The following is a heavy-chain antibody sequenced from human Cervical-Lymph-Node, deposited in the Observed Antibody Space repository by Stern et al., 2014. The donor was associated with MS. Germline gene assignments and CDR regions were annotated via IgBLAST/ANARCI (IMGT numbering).Heavy chain of an antibody. CDR3: ARGHCSGGTCYFDS. Sequence: QLQLQESDSRLVKPSQTLSLTCAVSGGSVGSGGYSWNWIRQPAGKGLEGIGNIYFTGTTYNNPSFQSRVTISVDRSKSQFYLNLSSLTAADTAVYYCARGHCSGGTCYFDSWGQGTLVTVSS. D-gene: IGHD2-15*01. CDR2: IYFTGTT. V-gene: IGHV4-30-2*01. J-gene: IGHJ4*01. CDR1: GGSVGSGGYS.